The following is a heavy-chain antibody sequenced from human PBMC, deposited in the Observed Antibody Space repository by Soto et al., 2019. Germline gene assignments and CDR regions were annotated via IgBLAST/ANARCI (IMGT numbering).Heavy chain of an antibody. J-gene: IGHJ5*01. D-gene: IGHD1-1*01. Sequence: ASVKVSCKTSGYSFHNSGISWVRQAPGQGLEWMGWISVFNGYAHSAQKFQGRVIMTADTFTSTAYMELRGLRSDDTAMYYCSKNGTTWFASWGQ. V-gene: IGHV1-18*01. CDR2: ISVFNGYA. CDR1: GYSFHNSG. CDR3: SKNGTTWFAS.